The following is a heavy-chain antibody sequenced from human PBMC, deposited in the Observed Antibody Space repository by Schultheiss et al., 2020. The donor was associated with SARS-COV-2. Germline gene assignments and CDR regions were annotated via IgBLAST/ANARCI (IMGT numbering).Heavy chain of an antibody. D-gene: IGHD3-3*01. CDR2: ISGSGGST. CDR3: ARDHPGVGDGGAFDI. Sequence: GGSLRLSCAASGFTFSNAWMSWVRQAPGKGLEWVSAISGSGGSTYYADSVKGRFTISRDNAKNSLYLQMNSLRAEDTAVYYCARDHPGVGDGGAFDIWGQGTMVTVSS. CDR1: GFTFSNAW. V-gene: IGHV3-23*01. J-gene: IGHJ3*02.